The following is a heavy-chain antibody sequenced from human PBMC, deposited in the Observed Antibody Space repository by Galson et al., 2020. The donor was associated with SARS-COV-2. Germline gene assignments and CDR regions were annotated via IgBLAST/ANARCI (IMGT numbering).Heavy chain of an antibody. J-gene: IGHJ5*02. D-gene: IGHD3-16*01. CDR1: GFTFSSYW. CDR3: ARVPPSRNVRLGERGGP. V-gene: IGHV3-74*01. Sequence: GGTLRLSCAASGFTFSSYWMHWVRQAPRKGLVWVSRINNDESSTSYANSVKGRLTISRDNAKNTLYLQMNSLRAEDTAVYYCARVPPSRNVRLGERGGPWGQGTLVTVSS. CDR2: INNDESST.